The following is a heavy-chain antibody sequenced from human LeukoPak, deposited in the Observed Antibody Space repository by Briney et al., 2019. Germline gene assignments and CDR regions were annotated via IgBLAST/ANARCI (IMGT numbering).Heavy chain of an antibody. CDR2: ITHSGSA. CDR3: ARGGDSSSWHYERSFDY. D-gene: IGHD6-13*01. Sequence: PSETLSLTCAVFGGSFSGYYWSWIRQPPGKGLEWIGEITHSGSANYNTSLKSRVTISVDTSKNQFSLKLSSVTAADTAVYYCARGGDSSSWHYERSFDYWGQGTLVTVSS. CDR1: GGSFSGYY. J-gene: IGHJ4*02. V-gene: IGHV4-34*01.